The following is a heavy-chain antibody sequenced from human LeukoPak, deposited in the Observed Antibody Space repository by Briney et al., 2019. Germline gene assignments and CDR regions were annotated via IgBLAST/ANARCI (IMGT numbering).Heavy chain of an antibody. J-gene: IGHJ4*02. CDR1: GFTFSDYY. D-gene: IGHD6-19*01. CDR2: VNHSGST. CDR3: ARSYLGGWYYFDY. V-gene: IGHV4-34*01. Sequence: GSLRLSCAASGFTFSDYYMGWIRQAPGKGLEWIGEVNHSGSTNYNPSLKSRVTISVDTSKNQFSLKLSSVTAADTAVYYCARSYLGGWYYFDYWGQGTLVTVSS.